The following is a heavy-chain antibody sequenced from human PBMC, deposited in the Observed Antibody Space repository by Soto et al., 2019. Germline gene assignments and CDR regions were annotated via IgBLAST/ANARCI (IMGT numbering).Heavy chain of an antibody. V-gene: IGHV3-30-3*02. CDR1: GFTFSSYA. CDR2: ISYDGSNK. Sequence: QVQLVESGGGVVQPGRSLRLSYAASGFTFSSYAMHWVRQAPGKGLEWVAVISYDGSNKYYADSVKGRFTISRDNSKNTLYLQMNSLRAEDTAVYYCAKLVVAATYAFDYWGQGTLVTVSS. D-gene: IGHD2-15*01. CDR3: AKLVVAATYAFDY. J-gene: IGHJ4*02.